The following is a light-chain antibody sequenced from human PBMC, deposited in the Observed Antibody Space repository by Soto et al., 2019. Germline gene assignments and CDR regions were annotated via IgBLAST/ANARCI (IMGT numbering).Light chain of an antibody. CDR2: SAS. Sequence: IELTRSPGTISLSPEGRAAISCRSRQSISSNLAWHQQKPGQAPRLLIYSASTRATGVPARFSGSGSGTEFTLTITSLQSEEFAVYYCQEYNTCPPYTIRQGTKVDIK. CDR3: QEYNTCPPYT. V-gene: IGKV3-15*01. J-gene: IGKJ2*01. CDR1: QSISSN.